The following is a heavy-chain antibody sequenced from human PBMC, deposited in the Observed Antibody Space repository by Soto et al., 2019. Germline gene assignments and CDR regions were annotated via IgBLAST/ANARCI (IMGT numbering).Heavy chain of an antibody. CDR3: ARVRCIKIFGDTADDGMDV. D-gene: IGHD3-3*01. Sequence: SVKVSCKASGDAFTSYGMHWVRQAPGQGLEWMGGINPISGTTNYAQKFQGRVTITADTSTGTVYMELSRLRSEDTAVYFCARVRCIKIFGDTADDGMDVWGQGTTVTVSS. CDR1: GDAFTSYG. CDR2: INPISGTT. V-gene: IGHV1-69*06. J-gene: IGHJ6*02.